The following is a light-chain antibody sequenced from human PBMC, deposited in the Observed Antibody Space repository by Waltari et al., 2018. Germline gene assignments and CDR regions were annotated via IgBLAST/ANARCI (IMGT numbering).Light chain of an antibody. CDR1: NIGSKS. CDR3: QVWDNYSDHWV. Sequence: SYVLTQPPSLSVAPGNTARITCGGNNIGSKSVPWCQQKAGQAPVVVSSYDNDRPPGIPERFSASNAGNMATLTISRVEAGDEADYYCQVWDNYSDHWVFGGGTKLTVL. V-gene: IGLV3-21*04. J-gene: IGLJ3*02. CDR2: YDN.